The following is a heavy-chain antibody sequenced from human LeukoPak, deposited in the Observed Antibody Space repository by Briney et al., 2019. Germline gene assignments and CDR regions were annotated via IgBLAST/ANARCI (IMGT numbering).Heavy chain of an antibody. V-gene: IGHV3-74*01. CDR2: INSDGSST. CDR1: GFTFSSYW. J-gene: IGHJ6*02. CDR3: ARWGDIAAAATREWYYYGMDV. Sequence: GGSLRLSCAASGFTFSSYWMHWVRQAPGKGLVWVSRINSDGSSTSYADSVKGRFTISRDNAKNTLYLQMNSLRAEDTAVYYCARWGDIAAAATREWYYYGMDVWGQGTTVTASS. D-gene: IGHD6-13*01.